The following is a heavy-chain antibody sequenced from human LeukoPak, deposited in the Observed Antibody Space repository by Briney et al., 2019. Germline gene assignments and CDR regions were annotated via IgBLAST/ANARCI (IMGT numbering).Heavy chain of an antibody. D-gene: IGHD5-18*01. J-gene: IGHJ6*03. CDR3: ARGGIQLWLVSDYYYMDV. V-gene: IGHV1-18*01. CDR2: ISAYNGNT. CDR1: GYTFTSYG. Sequence: ASVKVSCKASGYTFTSYGISWVRQAPGQGLEWMGWISAYNGNTNYAQKLQGRVTMTTDTSTSTAYMELRSLRSDDTAVYYCARGGIQLWLVSDYYYMDVWGKGTTVTISS.